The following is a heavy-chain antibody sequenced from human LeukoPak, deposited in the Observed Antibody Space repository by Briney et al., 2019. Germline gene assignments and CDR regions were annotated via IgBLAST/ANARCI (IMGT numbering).Heavy chain of an antibody. V-gene: IGHV4-39*01. CDR1: GGSISSNSYY. D-gene: IGHD6-13*01. J-gene: IGHJ4*02. CDR3: ARKNIKFSSGWFLDF. CDR2: IYYSGRT. Sequence: PSETLSLTCTVSGGSISSNSYYWGWIRQPPGKGLEWIGNIYYSGRTYYNPSLTSRVTMSVDTSKNQFSLKVSSVTAADTAVYYCARKNIKFSSGWFLDFWGQGTLVTVSS.